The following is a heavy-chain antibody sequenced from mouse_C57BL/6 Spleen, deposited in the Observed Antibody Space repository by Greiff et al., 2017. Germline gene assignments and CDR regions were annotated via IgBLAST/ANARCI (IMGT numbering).Heavy chain of an antibody. CDR1: GFTFSSYG. D-gene: IGHD2-4*01. J-gene: IGHJ1*03. CDR2: ISSGGSYT. CDR3: ARPQEPYDDYVRYFDV. V-gene: IGHV5-6*01. Sequence: EVQRVESGGDLVKPGGSLKLSCAASGFTFSSYGMSWVRQTPDKRLEWVATISSGGSYTYYPDSVKGRFTISRDNAKNTLYMQMSSLKSEDTSMYYCARPQEPYDDYVRYFDVWGTGTTVTVSS.